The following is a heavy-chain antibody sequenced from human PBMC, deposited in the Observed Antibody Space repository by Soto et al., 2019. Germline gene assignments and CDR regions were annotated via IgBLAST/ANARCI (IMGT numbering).Heavy chain of an antibody. Sequence: GGSLRLSCAASGFTFSSYAMHWVRQAPGKGLEWVAVISYGGSNKYYADSVKGRFTISRDNSKNTLYLQMNSLRAEDTAVYYCAREWVVPAARGMDVWGQGTTVTVSS. D-gene: IGHD2-2*01. CDR2: ISYGGSNK. CDR1: GFTFSSYA. CDR3: AREWVVPAARGMDV. J-gene: IGHJ6*02. V-gene: IGHV3-30*04.